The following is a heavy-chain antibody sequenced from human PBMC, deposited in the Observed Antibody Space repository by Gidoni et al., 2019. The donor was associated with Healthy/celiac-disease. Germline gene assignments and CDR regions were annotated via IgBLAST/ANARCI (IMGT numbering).Heavy chain of an antibody. J-gene: IGHJ4*02. CDR2: IYRGGST. Sequence: EAQLVESGGGLIQPGGSLSIACAASGFNVSTSYMRWVGQAPGKGLECVSVIYRGGSTYYAAAVKGRFIISRDNPKNTVYLQMNSLRAEDTAVYYCARDQGGLFDYWGQGTLVTVSS. D-gene: IGHD3-16*01. V-gene: IGHV3-53*01. CDR1: GFNVSTSY. CDR3: ARDQGGLFDY.